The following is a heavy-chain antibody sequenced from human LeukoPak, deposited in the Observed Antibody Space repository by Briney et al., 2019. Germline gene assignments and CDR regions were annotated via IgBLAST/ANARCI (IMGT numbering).Heavy chain of an antibody. CDR3: AKRRHDSSGYYRY. V-gene: IGHV3-23*01. Sequence: PGGSLRLSCAASGFTFSSYAMSWVRQAPGKGLEWVSAISGSGGSTYYADSVEGRFTISRDNSKNTLYLQMNSLRAEDTAVYYCAKRRHDSSGYYRYWGQGTLVTVSS. CDR1: GFTFSSYA. CDR2: ISGSGGST. D-gene: IGHD3-22*01. J-gene: IGHJ4*02.